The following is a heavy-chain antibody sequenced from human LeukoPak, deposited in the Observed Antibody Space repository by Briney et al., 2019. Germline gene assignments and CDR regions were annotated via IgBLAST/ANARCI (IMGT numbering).Heavy chain of an antibody. CDR2: INPNSGDT. CDR1: GYIFTGYY. V-gene: IGHV1-2*02. Sequence: ASVKVSCKASGYIFTGYYMHWVRQAPGQGLEWMGWINPNSGDTNYAQKFQGRVTMTRDTSISTAYMELSRLRSDDTAVYYCARNPSGGGFDPWGQGTLVTVSS. D-gene: IGHD3-10*01. CDR3: ARNPSGGGFDP. J-gene: IGHJ5*02.